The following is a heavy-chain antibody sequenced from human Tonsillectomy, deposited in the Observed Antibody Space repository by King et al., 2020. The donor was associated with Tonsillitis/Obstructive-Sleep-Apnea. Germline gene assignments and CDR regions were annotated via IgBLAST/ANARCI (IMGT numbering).Heavy chain of an antibody. CDR1: GYRFTSYG. V-gene: IGHV1-18*01. J-gene: IGHJ3*02. CDR3: AREHYDFWSGYPYDAFDI. CDR2: INTYNGNT. D-gene: IGHD3-3*01. Sequence: QLVQSGAEVKKPGASVKVSCKASGYRFTSYGINWVRQAPGQGLEWMGWINTYNGNTNYAQKLQGRVTMTIDTSTSTAYLEVRSLRSDDTAVYYCAREHYDFWSGYPYDAFDIWGQGTMVTVSS.